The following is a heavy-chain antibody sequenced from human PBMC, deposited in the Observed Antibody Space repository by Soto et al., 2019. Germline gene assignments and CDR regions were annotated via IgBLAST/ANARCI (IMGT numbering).Heavy chain of an antibody. D-gene: IGHD3-10*01. CDR2: IVVGSGNT. Sequence: SVKVSCKASGFTFTSSAMQWVRQARGQRLEWIGWIVVGSGNTNYAQKFQERVTITRDMSTSTAYMELSSLRSEDTAVYYCASSGVTDYYYYGMDVWGQGTTVTVSS. J-gene: IGHJ6*02. CDR3: ASSGVTDYYYYGMDV. CDR1: GFTFTSSA. V-gene: IGHV1-58*02.